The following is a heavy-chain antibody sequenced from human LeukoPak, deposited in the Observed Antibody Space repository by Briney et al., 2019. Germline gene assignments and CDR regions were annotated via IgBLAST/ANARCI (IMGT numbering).Heavy chain of an antibody. CDR1: GYTLTELS. V-gene: IGHV1-3*01. CDR2: INAGNGNT. CDR3: ARGGSGSYPFDY. Sequence: GASVKVSCKVSGYTLTELSMQWVRQAPGQRLEWMGWINAGNGNTKYSQKFQGRVTITRDTSASTAYMELSSLRSEDTAVYYCARGGSGSYPFDYWGQGTLVTVSS. J-gene: IGHJ4*02. D-gene: IGHD3-10*01.